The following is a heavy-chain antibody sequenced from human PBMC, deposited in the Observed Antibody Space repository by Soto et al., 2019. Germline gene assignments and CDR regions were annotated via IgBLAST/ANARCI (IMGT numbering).Heavy chain of an antibody. V-gene: IGHV3-7*03. CDR2: IVKDGNEK. J-gene: IGHJ4*02. D-gene: IGHD3-10*01. CDR1: GFTFSNYW. CDR3: ARDWGGLGY. Sequence: HPGGSLRLSCAASGFTFSNYWMTWVRQAPGKGLEWVANIVKDGNEKSYVDSVKGRFTISRDNAKNSLYLEMNNLRVEDTAVYYCARDWGGLGYWGQGTLVTV.